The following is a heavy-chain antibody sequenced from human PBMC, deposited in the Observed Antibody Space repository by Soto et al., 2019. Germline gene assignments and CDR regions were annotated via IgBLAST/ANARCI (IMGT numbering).Heavy chain of an antibody. J-gene: IGHJ3*02. CDR3: ARGGAMIVVVDI. D-gene: IGHD3-22*01. V-gene: IGHV4-59*01. CDR1: GGSISSYE. CDR2: IYYSGST. Sequence: PXETLSLSCTVSGGSISSYEWSWIRQPPGKGLEWIGYIYYSGSTNYNPSLKSRVTISLDTSKNQFSLKLSSVTAADTAVYYCARGGAMIVVVDIWGQGTMVTVSS.